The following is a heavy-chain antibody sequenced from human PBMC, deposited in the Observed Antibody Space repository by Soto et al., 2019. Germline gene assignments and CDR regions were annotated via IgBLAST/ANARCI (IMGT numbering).Heavy chain of an antibody. D-gene: IGHD4-17*01. J-gene: IGHJ6*02. CDR2: IKSKTDGGTT. CDR1: GFTFSNAW. V-gene: IGHV3-15*01. CDR3: TTERSGSTVLYYYGMDV. Sequence: PGGSLRLSCAASGFTFSNAWMSWVRQAPGKGLEWVGRIKSKTDGGTTDYAAPVKGRFTISRDDSKNTLYLQMNSLKTEDTAVYYCTTERSGSTVLYYYGMDVWGQGTTVTVSS.